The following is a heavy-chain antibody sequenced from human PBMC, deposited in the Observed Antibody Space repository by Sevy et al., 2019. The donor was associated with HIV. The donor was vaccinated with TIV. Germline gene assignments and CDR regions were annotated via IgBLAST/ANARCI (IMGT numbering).Heavy chain of an antibody. CDR1: GFTFSTHA. CDR3: AREGGHSIDWSPGNY. Sequence: GGSLRLSCAASGFTFSTHAMHCVRQAPGKGLQWVSLISYDGSHKYYADSVKGRFTVSRDDSKNTVFLQLSSLRPEDSAVYYCAREGGHSIDWSPGNYWGQGTSVTVSS. J-gene: IGHJ4*02. D-gene: IGHD3-9*01. V-gene: IGHV3-30-3*01. CDR2: ISYDGSHK.